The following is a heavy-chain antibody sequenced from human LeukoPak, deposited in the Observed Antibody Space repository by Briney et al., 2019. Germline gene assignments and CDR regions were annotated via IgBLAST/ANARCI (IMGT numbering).Heavy chain of an antibody. V-gene: IGHV3-30*02. Sequence: GGSLRLSCAASGFTFSSYGMHWVRQAPGKGLEWVAFIRYDGSNKYYADSVKGRFTISRDNAKNSLYLQMNSLRAEDTAVYYCASLIGWAFDIWGQGTMVTVSS. CDR2: IRYDGSNK. CDR3: ASLIGWAFDI. CDR1: GFTFSSYG. J-gene: IGHJ3*02. D-gene: IGHD2-15*01.